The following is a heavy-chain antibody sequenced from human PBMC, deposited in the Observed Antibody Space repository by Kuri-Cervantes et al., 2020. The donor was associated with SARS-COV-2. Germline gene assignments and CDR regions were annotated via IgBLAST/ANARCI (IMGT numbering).Heavy chain of an antibody. CDR1: GGSISSSSYY. CDR3: ARGATIFGVVTSPYYFDY. V-gene: IGHV4-39*07. Sequence: SETLSLTCTVSGGSISSSSYYWGWIRQPPGKGLEWIGSIYYSGSTYYNPSLKSRVTISVDTSKNQFSLKLSSVTAADTAVYYCARGATIFGVVTSPYYFDYWGQGTLVTVSS. J-gene: IGHJ4*02. D-gene: IGHD3-3*01. CDR2: IYYSGST.